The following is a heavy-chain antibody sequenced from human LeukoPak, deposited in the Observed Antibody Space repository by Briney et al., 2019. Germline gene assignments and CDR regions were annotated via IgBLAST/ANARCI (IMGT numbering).Heavy chain of an antibody. J-gene: IGHJ2*01. CDR1: GFTFRSYD. CDR2: IGTAGEI. Sequence: GGSLRLSCAASGFTFRSYDMHWVRQAPGKGLEWVSGIGTAGEIYYPGSVMGRFTISRENAKNSLYLQMNSLRAGDTAVYYCARAAYSSTWYSRYFDLWGRGTLVTVSS. CDR3: ARAAYSSTWYSRYFDL. V-gene: IGHV3-13*01. D-gene: IGHD6-13*01.